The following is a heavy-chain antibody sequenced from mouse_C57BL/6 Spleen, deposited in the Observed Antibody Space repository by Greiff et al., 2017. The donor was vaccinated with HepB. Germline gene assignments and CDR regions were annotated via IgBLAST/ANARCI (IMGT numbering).Heavy chain of an antibody. V-gene: IGHV1-80*01. Sequence: LVESGAELVKPGASVKISCKASGYAFSSYWMNWVKQRPGKGLEWIGQIYPGDGDTNYNGKFKGKATLTADKSSSTAYMQLSSLTSEDSAVYFCARRGLGRGWFAYWGQGTLVTVSA. D-gene: IGHD4-1*01. J-gene: IGHJ3*01. CDR2: IYPGDGDT. CDR3: ARRGLGRGWFAY. CDR1: GYAFSSYW.